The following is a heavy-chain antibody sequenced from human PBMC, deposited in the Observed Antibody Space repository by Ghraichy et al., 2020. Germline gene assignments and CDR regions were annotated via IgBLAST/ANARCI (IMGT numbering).Heavy chain of an antibody. CDR3: AREGVLTNIRYFDY. CDR2: VNPGGGSI. V-gene: IGHV1-46*01. CDR1: GYTFTNYF. J-gene: IGHJ4*02. Sequence: ASVKVSCKASGYTFTNYFLHWVRQAPGQGLQWMAIVNPGGGSITYAQKFQGRVTVTRDTSTSTVDLNLSSPRSDDTAVYYCAREGVLTNIRYFDYWGQGTLVTVSS. D-gene: IGHD2/OR15-2a*01.